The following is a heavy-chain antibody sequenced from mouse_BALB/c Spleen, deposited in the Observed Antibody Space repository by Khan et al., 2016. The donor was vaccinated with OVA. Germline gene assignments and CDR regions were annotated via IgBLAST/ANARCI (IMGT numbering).Heavy chain of an antibody. CDR1: GYSFTDYI. Sequence: QVQLQQSGPELVKPGASVKMSCKASGYSFTDYIMSWVKRRTGQGLQWIGEIYPGSGSIYSNEKFKGKATLTADKSSNTAYMQLSSLTSEDSAVYFCARRDYGSSYPGFVYWGQGTLVTVSA. D-gene: IGHD1-1*01. V-gene: IGHV1-77*01. J-gene: IGHJ3*01. CDR3: ARRDYGSSYPGFVY. CDR2: IYPGSGSI.